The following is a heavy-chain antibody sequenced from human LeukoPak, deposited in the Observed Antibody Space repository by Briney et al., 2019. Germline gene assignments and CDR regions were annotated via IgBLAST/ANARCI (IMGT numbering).Heavy chain of an antibody. V-gene: IGHV3-23*01. D-gene: IGHD3-3*01. Sequence: SGGSLRLSCAASGFTFSSYAMSWVRQAPGKGLEWVSTISGSGGSTYYADSVKGRFTISRDNSKNTLYVQMNSLRGEDTAAYYCTKYQGFWSSYSIPLFDYWGQGTLVTVSS. CDR3: TKYQGFWSSYSIPLFDY. J-gene: IGHJ4*02. CDR1: GFTFSSYA. CDR2: ISGSGGST.